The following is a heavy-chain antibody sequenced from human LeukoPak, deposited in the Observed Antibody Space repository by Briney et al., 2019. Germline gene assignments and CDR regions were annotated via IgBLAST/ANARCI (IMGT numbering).Heavy chain of an antibody. J-gene: IGHJ4*02. Sequence: GGSLRLSCAASGFTVSSNYMSWVRQAPGKGLECVSVIYIGGSTYYADSVKGRFTISRDDSKNTLYLQMNSLRAEDTAVYYCARDRRVYSYGSFDYWGQGTLVTVSS. CDR3: ARDRRVYSYGSFDY. CDR1: GFTVSSNY. CDR2: IYIGGST. D-gene: IGHD5-18*01. V-gene: IGHV3-53*01.